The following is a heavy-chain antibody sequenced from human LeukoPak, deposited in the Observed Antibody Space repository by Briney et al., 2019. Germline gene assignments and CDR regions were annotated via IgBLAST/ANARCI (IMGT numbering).Heavy chain of an antibody. J-gene: IGHJ4*02. V-gene: IGHV1-69*05. CDR1: GGTFSSYA. CDR3: ARAPYYYDSSGSDYFDY. D-gene: IGHD3-22*01. CDR2: ITPIFGTA. Sequence: GSSVKVSCKASGGTFSSYAISWVRQAPGQGLEWMGGITPIFGTANYAQKFQGRVTITTDESTSTAYMELGSLRSEDTAVYYCARAPYYYDSSGSDYFDYWGQGTLVTVSS.